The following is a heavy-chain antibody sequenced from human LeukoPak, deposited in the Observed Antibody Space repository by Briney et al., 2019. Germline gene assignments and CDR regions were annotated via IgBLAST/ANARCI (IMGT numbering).Heavy chain of an antibody. Sequence: ASVKVSCKASGYTFTGFYMHWVRQAPGQGLEWMGWINPNSGGTNYAQKFQGRVTMTRDTSISTAYMELSRLRSDDTAVYYCARCCSSTSCYWAFDYWGQGTLVTVSS. V-gene: IGHV1-2*02. CDR2: INPNSGGT. D-gene: IGHD2-2*01. J-gene: IGHJ4*02. CDR1: GYTFTGFY. CDR3: ARCCSSTSCYWAFDY.